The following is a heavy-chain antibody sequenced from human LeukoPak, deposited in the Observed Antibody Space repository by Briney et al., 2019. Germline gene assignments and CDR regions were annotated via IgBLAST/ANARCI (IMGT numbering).Heavy chain of an antibody. D-gene: IGHD5-12*01. Sequence: PGRSLRLSCAASGFTFSSYGMHWVRQAPGKGLEWVAVIWYDGSNKYYADSVKGRFTISRDNSKNTLYLQMNSLRAEDTAVYYCARAGIYTAYYYYYYMDVWGKGTTVTVSS. V-gene: IGHV3-33*01. CDR1: GFTFSSYG. CDR2: IWYDGSNK. CDR3: ARAGIYTAYYYYYYMDV. J-gene: IGHJ6*03.